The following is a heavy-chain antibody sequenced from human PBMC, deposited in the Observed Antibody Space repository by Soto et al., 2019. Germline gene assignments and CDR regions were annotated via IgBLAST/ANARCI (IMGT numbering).Heavy chain of an antibody. V-gene: IGHV1-8*02. Sequence: ASVKVSCTASGYTFISYYMHWVRQAPGQGLEWMGWMNPNSGNTGYAQKFQGRVTMTRNTSISTAYMELSSLRSEDTAVYYCARGLGIFGVVGAYYFDYWGQGTLVTVSS. CDR3: ARGLGIFGVVGAYYFDY. J-gene: IGHJ4*02. CDR2: MNPNSGNT. CDR1: GYTFISYY. D-gene: IGHD3-3*01.